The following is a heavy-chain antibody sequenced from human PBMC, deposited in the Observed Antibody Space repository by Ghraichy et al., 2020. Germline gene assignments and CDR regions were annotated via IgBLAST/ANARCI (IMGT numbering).Heavy chain of an antibody. V-gene: IGHV4-59*01. CDR1: GGSISSYY. CDR2: IYYSGST. CDR3: ARSLVYTMIVANHAFDI. J-gene: IGHJ3*02. D-gene: IGHD3-22*01. Sequence: SETLSLTCTVSGGSISSYYWSWIRQRPGKGLEWIGYIYYSGSTNYNPSLKSRVTISVDTSKNQFSLKLSSVTAADTAVYYCARSLVYTMIVANHAFDIWGQGTLVTVSS.